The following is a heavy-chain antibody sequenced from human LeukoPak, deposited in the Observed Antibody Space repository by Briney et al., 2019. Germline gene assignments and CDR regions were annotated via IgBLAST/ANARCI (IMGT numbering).Heavy chain of an antibody. CDR1: GFTFSSYA. Sequence: GGSLRLACAASGFTFSSYAMSWVRQAPGKGLEWVSTIGSSGDTTYYAGSVKGRFTISRDNSKNTLYLQMNSLRAEDTAVYYCARDFGGGTSTNYYYYGLDVWGQGTTVTVSS. D-gene: IGHD2-2*01. CDR2: IGSSGDTT. J-gene: IGHJ6*02. V-gene: IGHV3-23*01. CDR3: ARDFGGGTSTNYYYYGLDV.